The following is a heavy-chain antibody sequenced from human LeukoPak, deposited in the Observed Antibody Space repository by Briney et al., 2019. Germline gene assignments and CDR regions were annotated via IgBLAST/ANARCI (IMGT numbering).Heavy chain of an antibody. J-gene: IGHJ4*02. CDR3: AREIDHYYDSSGYYYPFDY. D-gene: IGHD3-22*01. CDR1: GYTFTGYY. CDR2: INLNSGGT. Sequence: GASVKVSCKASGYTFTGYYMHWVRQAPGQGLEWMGWINLNSGGTNYAQKFQGRVTMARDTSISTAYMELSRLRSDDTAVYYCAREIDHYYDSSGYYYPFDYWGQGTLVTVSS. V-gene: IGHV1-2*02.